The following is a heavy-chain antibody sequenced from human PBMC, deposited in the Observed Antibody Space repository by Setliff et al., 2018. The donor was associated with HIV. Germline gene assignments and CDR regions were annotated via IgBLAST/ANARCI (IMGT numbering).Heavy chain of an antibody. CDR2: MSYSGTS. D-gene: IGHD2-15*01. CDR3: ARKKAALYYGLDV. V-gene: IGHV4-39*01. J-gene: IGHJ6*02. Sequence: PSETLSLTCSVSGGYISSRSYLWGWIRQPPGKGLAWIASMSYSGTSYYNPSLKSRVSISVDTSKNRFSLRLTSVTASDTAVYYCARKKAALYYGLDVWGQGTPVTVSS. CDR1: GGYISSRSYL.